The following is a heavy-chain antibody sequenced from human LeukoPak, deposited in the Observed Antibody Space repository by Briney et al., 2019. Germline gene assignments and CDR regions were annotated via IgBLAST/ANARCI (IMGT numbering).Heavy chain of an antibody. D-gene: IGHD5-12*01. CDR3: VYSGYFNFFDY. V-gene: IGHV3-23*01. CDR2: ISNDGGST. J-gene: IGHJ4*02. Sequence: GGSLRLSCAAAGFTFSSSGMSWVRQAPGKGLEWVSTISNDGGSTYYADSVKGRFTISRDNSKNTLHLQMNSLRAEDTAIYFCVYSGYFNFFDYWGQGTLVTVSS. CDR1: GFTFSSSG.